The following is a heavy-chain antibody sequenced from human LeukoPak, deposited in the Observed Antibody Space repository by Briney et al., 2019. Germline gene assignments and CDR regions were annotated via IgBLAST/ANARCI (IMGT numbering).Heavy chain of an antibody. CDR2: ISGSGVST. D-gene: IGHD1-7*01. J-gene: IGHJ4*02. CDR1: GITFSSYA. V-gene: IGHV3-23*01. CDR3: AKDERNWNYNLASQTYD. Sequence: GGSLRLSCAASGITFSSYAMTWVRQAPGKGLEWVSGISGSGVSTYYADSVKGQFTVSRDNSKNTLYLQMSSLRAEDTAVYYCAKDERNWNYNLASQTYDWGQGTLVTVSS.